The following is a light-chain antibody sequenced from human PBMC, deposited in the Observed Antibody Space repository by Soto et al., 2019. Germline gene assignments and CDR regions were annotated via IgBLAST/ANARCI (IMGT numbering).Light chain of an antibody. CDR1: QDIRNF. J-gene: IGKJ3*01. V-gene: IGKV1-27*01. CDR3: QKYSSVPV. Sequence: DIPMTQSPTSLSASVGDRVTITCRASQDIRNFVAWYQQKPGKAPKLLIYAASTLQSGVPSRFSGSGSGTDFTLTINSLQPEDVATYSCQKYSSVPVFGPGTKVXX. CDR2: AAS.